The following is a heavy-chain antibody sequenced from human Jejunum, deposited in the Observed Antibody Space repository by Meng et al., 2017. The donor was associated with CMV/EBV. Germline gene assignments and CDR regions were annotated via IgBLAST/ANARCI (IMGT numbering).Heavy chain of an antibody. V-gene: IGHV3-74*01. Sequence: CAASGFRFSSYWMHWVRQVPGKGLVWVSRISPDGSTTYYAGSVKGRFTISRDNAKNTLYVQMNSLRAEDTAVFYCARGGDGYGNFDCWGQGTLVTVSS. CDR1: GFRFSSYW. CDR3: ARGGDGYGNFDC. CDR2: ISPDGSTT. J-gene: IGHJ4*02. D-gene: IGHD5-24*01.